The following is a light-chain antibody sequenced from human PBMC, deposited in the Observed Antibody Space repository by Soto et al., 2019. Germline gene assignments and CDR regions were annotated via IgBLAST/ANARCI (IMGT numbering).Light chain of an antibody. J-gene: IGLJ3*02. Sequence: SYELTQSPSVSVAPGKTARITCGGNDLGSKRVHWYQQKPGQAPVLVIYYDSDRPSGIPERIAGSNSRDTATLTIRRVEAWDEANYYCQVWNVRIAHRGLGGGTQLTVL. CDR3: QVWNVRIAHRG. CDR2: YDS. CDR1: DLGSKR. V-gene: IGLV3-21*04.